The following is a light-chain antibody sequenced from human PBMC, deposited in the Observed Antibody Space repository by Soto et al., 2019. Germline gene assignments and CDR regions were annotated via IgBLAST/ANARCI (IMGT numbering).Light chain of an antibody. V-gene: IGLV2-14*01. CDR1: SSDVGDYNY. J-gene: IGLJ1*01. Sequence: QSALTQPASVSGSPGQSITISCTGTSSDVGDYNYVSWYQQHPGKAPKLMIYDVSNRPSGVSNRFSGSKSDNTASLTISGLQAEDEADYYCSSYAASSTLYVFGAGTKVTVL. CDR2: DVS. CDR3: SSYAASSTLYV.